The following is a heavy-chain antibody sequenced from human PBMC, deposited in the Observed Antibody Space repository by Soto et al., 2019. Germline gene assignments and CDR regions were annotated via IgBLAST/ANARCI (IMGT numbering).Heavy chain of an antibody. D-gene: IGHD3-3*01. CDR3: APSRDFWSGYYPYYYYGMDV. CDR1: GFSLSSSGEG. CDR2: IDWDDDK. Sequence: SGPTLGNHTQPLTLTRTFPGFSLSSSGEGVGWIRQPPGKALEWIALIDWDDDKRYSPSLKSRLTVTKDTSKNQVVLTMTNMDPVDTATYYCAPSRDFWSGYYPYYYYGMDVWGQGTTVTV. J-gene: IGHJ6*02. V-gene: IGHV2-5*02.